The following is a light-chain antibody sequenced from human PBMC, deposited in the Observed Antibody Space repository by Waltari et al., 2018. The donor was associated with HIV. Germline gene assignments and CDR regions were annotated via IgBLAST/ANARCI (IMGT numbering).Light chain of an antibody. CDR3: HHYFSGPFP. Sequence: DSQMTQLPSSLSAAVGDRVNICCGATQDLGYSVSWYQQRPGKVPKLLVYGAYIRQRGVASSITGSGSGTEFSLTISSLQPEDFATYFCHHYFSGPFPFGGGTNVE. CDR2: GAY. CDR1: QDLGYS. V-gene: IGKV1-NL1*01. J-gene: IGKJ4*01.